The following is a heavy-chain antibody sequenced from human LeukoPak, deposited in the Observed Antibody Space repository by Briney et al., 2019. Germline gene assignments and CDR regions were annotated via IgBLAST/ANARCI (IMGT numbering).Heavy chain of an antibody. CDR3: ARAEFTYYYDSSGYYFGY. CDR2: ISYDGSNK. D-gene: IGHD3-22*01. CDR1: GFTFSSYA. Sequence: PGRSLRLSCAACGFTFSSYAMHWVRQAPGKGLEWVAVISYDGSNKYYADSVKGRFTISRDNSKNTLYLQMNSLRAEDTAVYYCARAEFTYYYDSSGYYFGYWGQGTLVTVSS. V-gene: IGHV3-30-3*01. J-gene: IGHJ4*02.